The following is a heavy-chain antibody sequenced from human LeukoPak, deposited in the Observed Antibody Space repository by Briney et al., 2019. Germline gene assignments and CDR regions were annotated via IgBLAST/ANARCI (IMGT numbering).Heavy chain of an antibody. Sequence: KTSETLSLTCTVSGGSISSSSYYWCWIRQPPGKGLEWIGSIYYSGSTYYNPSLKSRVTISVDTSKNQFSLKLSSVTAADTAVYYCARAGPFYYYMDVWGKGTTVNVSS. CDR1: GGSISSSSYY. CDR3: ARAGPFYYYMDV. CDR2: IYYSGST. J-gene: IGHJ6*03. V-gene: IGHV4-39*01.